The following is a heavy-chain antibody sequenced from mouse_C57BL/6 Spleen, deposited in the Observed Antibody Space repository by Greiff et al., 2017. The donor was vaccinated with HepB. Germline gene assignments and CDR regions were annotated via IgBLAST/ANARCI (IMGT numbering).Heavy chain of an antibody. J-gene: IGHJ2*01. CDR2: IYPGSGNT. CDR1: GYTFTDYY. CDR3: ARLFTKVVDYFDY. V-gene: IGHV1-76*01. D-gene: IGHD1-1*01. Sequence: VQLQQSGAELVRPGASVKLSCKASGYTFTDYYINWVKQRPGQGLEWIARIYPGSGNTYYNEKFKGKATLTAEKSSSTAYMQLSSLTSEDSAVYFGARLFTKVVDYFDYWGQGTTLTVSA.